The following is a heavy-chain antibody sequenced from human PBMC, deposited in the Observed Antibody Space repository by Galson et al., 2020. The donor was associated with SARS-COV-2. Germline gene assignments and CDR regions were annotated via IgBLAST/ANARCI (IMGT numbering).Heavy chain of an antibody. V-gene: IGHV3-33*01. CDR1: GFTFSSYG. CDR2: IWYDGSNK. CDR3: AREGYDYVWGSYIGDY. D-gene: IGHD3-16*01. Sequence: QLGESLKTSCAASGFTFSSYGMNWVRQAPDKGLEWVAVIWYDGSNKYYADSVKGRFTISRDNSKNTLYLQMNSLRAEDTAVYYCAREGYDYVWGSYIGDYWGQGTLVTVSS. J-gene: IGHJ4*02.